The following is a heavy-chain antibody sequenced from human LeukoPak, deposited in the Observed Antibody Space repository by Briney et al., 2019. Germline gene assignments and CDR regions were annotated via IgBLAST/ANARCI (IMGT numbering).Heavy chain of an antibody. Sequence: SETLSLTCTVSGGSISSGGYYWSWIRQHPGKGLEWIGYIYYSGSTYYNPSLKSRVTISVDTSKNQFSLKLSSVTAADTAVYYCASRTPGGNWFDPWGQGTLVTVSS. J-gene: IGHJ5*02. D-gene: IGHD1-1*01. CDR3: ASRTPGGNWFDP. V-gene: IGHV4-31*03. CDR1: GGSISSGGYY. CDR2: IYYSGST.